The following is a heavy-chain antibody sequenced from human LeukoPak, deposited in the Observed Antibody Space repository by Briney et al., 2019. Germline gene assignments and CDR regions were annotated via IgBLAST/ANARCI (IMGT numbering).Heavy chain of an antibody. CDR1: GGTFSSYA. Sequence: ASVKVSCKASGGTFSSYAISWVRQAPGQGLEWMGRIIPILGIANYAQKFQGRVTITADKSTSTAYMELSSLRAEDTAVYYCASGGSTYYYDSSGPSGFDYWGQGTLVTVSS. J-gene: IGHJ4*02. CDR3: ASGGSTYYYDSSGPSGFDY. V-gene: IGHV1-69*04. CDR2: IIPILGIA. D-gene: IGHD3-22*01.